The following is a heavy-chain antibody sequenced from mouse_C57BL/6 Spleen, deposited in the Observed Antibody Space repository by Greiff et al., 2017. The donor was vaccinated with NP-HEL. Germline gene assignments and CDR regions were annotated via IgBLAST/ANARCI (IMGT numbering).Heavy chain of an antibody. CDR1: GYAFSSSW. J-gene: IGHJ2*01. V-gene: IGHV1-82*01. Sequence: VQLQQSGPELVKPGASVKISCKASGYAFSSSWMNWVKQRPGKGLEWIGRIYPGDGDTNYNGKFKGKATRTADKSSSKAYMQLSSLTSEDSAVYFCAPTAQATDYWGQGTTLTVSS. CDR3: APTAQATDY. CDR2: IYPGDGDT. D-gene: IGHD3-2*02.